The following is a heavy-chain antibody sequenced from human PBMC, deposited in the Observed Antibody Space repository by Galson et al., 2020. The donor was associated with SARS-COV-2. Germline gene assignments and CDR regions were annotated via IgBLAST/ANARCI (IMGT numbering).Heavy chain of an antibody. CDR2: FIHVFHTA. CDR1: SSD. Sequence: SSDVNWVRQAPGQGLEWLGGFIHVFHTATYAQKFQGRVKITADEPTTTAYMELTSLRSDDTAVYFCVRGEVQTLDYWGQGTLVTVSS. V-gene: IGHV1-69*01. D-gene: IGHD3-16*01. J-gene: IGHJ4*02. CDR3: VRGEVQTLDY.